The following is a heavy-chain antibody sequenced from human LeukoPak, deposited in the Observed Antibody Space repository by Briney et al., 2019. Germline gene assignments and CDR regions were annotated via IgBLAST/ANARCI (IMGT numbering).Heavy chain of an antibody. CDR3: ARWFHDSSGYYYSTDS. V-gene: IGHV1-2*02. CDR1: GYTFTGYY. J-gene: IGHJ5*01. D-gene: IGHD3-22*01. CDR2: INPNSGGT. Sequence: GASVKVSCKASGYTFTGYYRHWGRQAPGQGLAWMGWINPNSGGTKYAQKFQGRVNMTRDSSISTAYMELSRLRSDDAAVYYCARWFHDSSGYYYSTDSWGQGTLVTVSS.